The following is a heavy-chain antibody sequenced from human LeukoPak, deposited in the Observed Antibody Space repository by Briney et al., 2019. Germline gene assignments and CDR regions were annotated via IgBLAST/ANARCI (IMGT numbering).Heavy chain of an antibody. CDR1: GGSISSGSYY. CDR2: IYTSGST. D-gene: IGHD2-15*01. V-gene: IGHV4-61*02. J-gene: IGHJ5*02. CDR3: ARERGIVVVVAATLPPGSWFDP. Sequence: SETLPLTCTVSGGSISSGSYYWSWIRQPAGKGLEWIGRIYTSGSTNYNPSHKSRVTISVDTSKNQFSLKLSSVTAADTAVYYCARERGIVVVVAATLPPGSWFDPWGQGTLVTVSS.